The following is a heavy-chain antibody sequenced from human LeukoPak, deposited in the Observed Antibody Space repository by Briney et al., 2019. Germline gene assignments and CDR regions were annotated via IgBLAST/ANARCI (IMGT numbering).Heavy chain of an antibody. J-gene: IGHJ6*02. CDR1: GFTFSSYA. V-gene: IGHV3-23*01. CDR2: ISGSGGST. D-gene: IGHD1-26*01. CDR3: AKSAGITYYYYGMDV. Sequence: TGGPLRLSCAASGFTFSSYAMSWVRQAPGKGLEWVSAISGSGGSTYYADSVKGRFTISRDNSKNTLYLQMNSLRAEDTAVYYCAKSAGITYYYYGMDVWGQGTTVTVSS.